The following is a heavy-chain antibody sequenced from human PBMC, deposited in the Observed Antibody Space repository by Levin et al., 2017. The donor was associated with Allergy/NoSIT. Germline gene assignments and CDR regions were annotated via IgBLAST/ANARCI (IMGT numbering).Heavy chain of an antibody. D-gene: IGHD6-25*01. Sequence: ASVKVSCAASGFTFNSYWMSWVRQAPGKGLEWVANIKQDGSEKYYVDSVKGRFTASRDNAKNSLYLQMNSLRAEDTAVYYCARLLQRDARDYWGQGTLVTVS. J-gene: IGHJ4*02. V-gene: IGHV3-7*01. CDR1: GFTFNSYW. CDR2: IKQDGSEK. CDR3: ARLLQRDARDY.